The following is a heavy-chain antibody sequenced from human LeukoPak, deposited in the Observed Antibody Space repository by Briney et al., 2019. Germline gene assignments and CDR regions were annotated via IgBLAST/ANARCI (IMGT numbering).Heavy chain of an antibody. Sequence: ASVTVSCKASGYTFTSYDINWVRQATGQGLEWMGWMNPNSGNTGYAQKFQGRVTITRNTSISTAYMELSSLRSEDTAVYYCARGGDYYDSSGYPLGYWGQGTLVTVSS. J-gene: IGHJ4*02. CDR1: GYTFTSYD. CDR3: ARGGDYYDSSGYPLGY. CDR2: MNPNSGNT. D-gene: IGHD3-22*01. V-gene: IGHV1-8*03.